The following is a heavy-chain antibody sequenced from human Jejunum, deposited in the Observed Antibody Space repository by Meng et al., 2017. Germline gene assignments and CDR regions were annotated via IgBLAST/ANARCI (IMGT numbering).Heavy chain of an antibody. J-gene: IGHJ4*02. CDR1: GGSISDYS. V-gene: IGHV4-34*01. Sequence: QVKLQQWGAGRLKPSETLSLPCAVYGGSISDYSWTWFRQPPGKGLEWIGEINDSGSTNYNPSLKSRVTISVDTSKSQFYLRVSSVTAADTAVYYWAIGNEYSNYGADFWGQGTLVTVSS. D-gene: IGHD4-11*01. CDR2: INDSGST. CDR3: AIGNEYSNYGADF.